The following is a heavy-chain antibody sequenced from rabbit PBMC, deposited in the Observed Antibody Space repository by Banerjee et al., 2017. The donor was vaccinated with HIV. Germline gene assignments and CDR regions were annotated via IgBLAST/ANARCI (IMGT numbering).Heavy chain of an antibody. Sequence: QSLEESGGDLVKPGASLTLTCIASGFSFSSSDYMCWVRQAPGKGLEWIACIYAGSSGSTWYATWAKGRFTISKTSSTTVTLQMTSLTAADTATYFCARGYDDYGDLRLWGPGTLVTIS. D-gene: IGHD2-1*01. J-gene: IGHJ6*01. CDR1: GFSFSSSDY. CDR2: IYAGSSGST. CDR3: ARGYDDYGDLRL. V-gene: IGHV1S40*01.